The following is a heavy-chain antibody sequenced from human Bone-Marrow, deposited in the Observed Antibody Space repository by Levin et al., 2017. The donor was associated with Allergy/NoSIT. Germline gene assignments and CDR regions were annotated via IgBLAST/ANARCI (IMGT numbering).Heavy chain of an antibody. CDR2: IRSKPNNYAT. CDR3: VKPDYDFWS. Sequence: GGSLRLSCAASGFTFSGSAMHWVRQASGKGLEWVARIRSKPNNYATAYAASVKDRFTISRDESKNTAYLEMNSLKTDDTAVYYCVKPDYDFWSWGQGTLVTVSS. V-gene: IGHV3-73*01. D-gene: IGHD3-3*01. J-gene: IGHJ4*02. CDR1: GFTFSGSA.